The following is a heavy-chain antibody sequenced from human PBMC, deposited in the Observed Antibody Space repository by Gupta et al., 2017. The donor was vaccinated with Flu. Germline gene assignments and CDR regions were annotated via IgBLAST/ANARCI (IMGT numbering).Heavy chain of an antibody. CDR3: ATDNTGYDSAPLFDN. J-gene: IGHJ4*02. V-gene: IGHV3-15*01. Sequence: EGQLVESGGGLVKSGGSLRLSCAASGFTFANAWMAWVRQAPGKGLEWVGRIRSYVDGGTTDYASTVKGRFVSSRDENTLYLQMSGLRTEDTAVYYCATDNTGYDSAPLFDNWGQGTLVTVSS. CDR2: IRSYVDGGTT. D-gene: IGHD5-12*01. CDR1: GFTFANAW.